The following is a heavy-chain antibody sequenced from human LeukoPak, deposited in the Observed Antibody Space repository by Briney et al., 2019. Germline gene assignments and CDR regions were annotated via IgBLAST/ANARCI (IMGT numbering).Heavy chain of an antibody. CDR3: ARARMGYSGYDWGNYFDY. CDR1: GDSVSSNSAA. V-gene: IGHV6-1*01. D-gene: IGHD5-12*01. CDR2: TYYRSKWYN. J-gene: IGHJ4*02. Sequence: SQTLSLTCAISGDSVSSNSAAWTWIRQSPSRGLEWLGRTYYRSKWYNDYAVSVKSRITINPDTSKNQFSLQLNSVTPEDTAVYYCARARMGYSGYDWGNYFDYWGQGTLVTVSS.